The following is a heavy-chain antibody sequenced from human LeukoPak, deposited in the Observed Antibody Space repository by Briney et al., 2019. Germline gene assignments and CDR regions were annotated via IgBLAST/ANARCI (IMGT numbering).Heavy chain of an antibody. Sequence: GGSLRLSCVASGFIVSSNYMSWVRQAPGKGLEWVSVIYSGGGTNYADSVKGRFTISRDNAKNTLYLQMNSLRAEDTAVYYCARGWEGYFDCWGQGTLVTVSS. CDR1: GFIVSSNY. J-gene: IGHJ4*02. V-gene: IGHV3-53*01. CDR3: ARGWEGYFDC. D-gene: IGHD1-26*01. CDR2: IYSGGGT.